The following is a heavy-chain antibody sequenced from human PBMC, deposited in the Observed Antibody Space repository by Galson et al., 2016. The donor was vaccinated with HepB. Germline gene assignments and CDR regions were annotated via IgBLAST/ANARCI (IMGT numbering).Heavy chain of an antibody. CDR1: GCTFASYW. CDR3: ARSLTSLYDFWGAIYNYYAMDV. J-gene: IGHJ6*02. CDR2: IYPGDFDI. D-gene: IGHD3-3*01. V-gene: IGHV5-51*01. Sequence: QSGADVKKAGESLKISCKGSGCTFASYWIGWVRQMPGKGLEWMGIIYPGDFDIRYGPSFQGHVTISVDKSISTAYLQWSSLEASDTAMYYCARSLTSLYDFWGAIYNYYAMDVWGQGTAVIVS.